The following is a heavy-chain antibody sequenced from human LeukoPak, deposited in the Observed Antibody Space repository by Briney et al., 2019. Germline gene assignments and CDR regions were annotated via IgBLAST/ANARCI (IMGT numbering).Heavy chain of an antibody. D-gene: IGHD6-19*01. CDR1: GYTFTIHH. J-gene: IGHJ4*02. Sequence: ASVKVSCKASGYTFTIHHMHWVRQAPGQGLEWMGIINPSGGSTNYAQKFQGRVTITADKSTSTAYMELSSLRSEDTAVYYCAKEGQTVAGNGYFDSWGQGTLVTVSS. CDR2: INPSGGST. V-gene: IGHV1-46*01. CDR3: AKEGQTVAGNGYFDS.